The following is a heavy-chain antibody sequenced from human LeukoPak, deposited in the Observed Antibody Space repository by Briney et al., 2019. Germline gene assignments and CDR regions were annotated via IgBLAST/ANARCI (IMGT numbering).Heavy chain of an antibody. V-gene: IGHV4/OR15-8*02. Sequence: SETLSLTCGVSGGSISGTNWWSWVRQPPGQGLEWFGVISLAGQTNDKPTLNGRVTLSLDKSSNQLSLRLTSVTAADTATYYCSRESGPFCPFVYWGQGTLDIVSS. CDR2: ISLAGQT. J-gene: IGHJ4*02. CDR3: SRESGPFCPFVY. D-gene: IGHD1-26*01. CDR1: GGSISGTNW.